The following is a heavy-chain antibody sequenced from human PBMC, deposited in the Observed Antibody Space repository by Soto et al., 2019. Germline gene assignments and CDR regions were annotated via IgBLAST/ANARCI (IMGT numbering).Heavy chain of an antibody. J-gene: IGHJ4*02. CDR2: ISGSGGST. Sequence: EVQLLESGGGLVQPGGSLRLSCAASGFTFSSYAMSWVRQAPGKGLEWVSAISGSGGSTYYADSVKGRFTSSRDNSKNTLYLQMNSLRAEDTGVYYCAKDLGRYSGSYYNYWGQGTLVTVSS. D-gene: IGHD1-26*01. CDR1: GFTFSSYA. CDR3: AKDLGRYSGSYYNY. V-gene: IGHV3-23*01.